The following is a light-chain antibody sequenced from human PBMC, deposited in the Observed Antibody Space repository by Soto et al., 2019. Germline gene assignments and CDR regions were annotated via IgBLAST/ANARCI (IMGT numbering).Light chain of an antibody. CDR2: DAS. CDR3: QQYYSTPST. J-gene: IGKJ5*01. V-gene: IGKV1-33*01. CDR1: HDIRNY. Sequence: DTQMTQSPSSLSASVGDRVTITCQASHDIRNYLNWYQQRPGRAPKLLIYDASTRESGVPDRFSASGSGTDFTLTITSLQAQDVAVYYCQQYYSTPSTFGQGTRLEIK.